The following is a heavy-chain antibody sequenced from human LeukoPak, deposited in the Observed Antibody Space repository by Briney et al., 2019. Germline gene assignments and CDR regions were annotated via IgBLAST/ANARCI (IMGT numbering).Heavy chain of an antibody. J-gene: IGHJ4*02. D-gene: IGHD6-19*01. V-gene: IGHV4-39*07. Sequence: SETLSLTCTVSGGSISSSSYCWGWIRQPPGKGLEWIGSIYYSGSTYYNPSLKSRVTISVDTSKNQFSLKLSSVTAADTAVYYCASMGIAVAGTSNWGQGTLVTVSS. CDR1: GGSISSSSYC. CDR2: IYYSGST. CDR3: ASMGIAVAGTSN.